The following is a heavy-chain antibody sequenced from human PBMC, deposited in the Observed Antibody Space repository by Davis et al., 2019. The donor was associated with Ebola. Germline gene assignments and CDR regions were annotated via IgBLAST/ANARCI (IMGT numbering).Heavy chain of an antibody. CDR3: ARQKSWGSSWHLGY. CDR2: IYSGDSDT. D-gene: IGHD3-16*01. J-gene: IGHJ4*02. V-gene: IGHV5-51*01. CDR1: GYNLPNFC. Sequence: GGSLRLSCKVSGYNLPNFCIGWVRQMPGKGLEWMGAIYSGDSDTRYSPSFQGQVIIPAYKYSNTAYLQWTRLRASDTAMYYCARQKSWGSSWHLGYWGQGTLVTVSS.